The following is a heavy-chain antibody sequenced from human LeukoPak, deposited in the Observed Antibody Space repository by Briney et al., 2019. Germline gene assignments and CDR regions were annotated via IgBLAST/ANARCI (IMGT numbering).Heavy chain of an antibody. CDR1: GFTFSSYA. CDR2: ISGSGGST. D-gene: IGHD4-17*01. CDR3: AKDLIPDYGDFDDAFDI. V-gene: IGHV3-23*01. J-gene: IGHJ3*02. Sequence: GGSLRLSCAASGFTFSSYAMSWVRQAPGKGLEWVSAISGSGGSTYYADSVKGRFTISRDNSKNTLYLQMNSLRAEDTAVYYCAKDLIPDYGDFDDAFDIWGQGTMVTVSS.